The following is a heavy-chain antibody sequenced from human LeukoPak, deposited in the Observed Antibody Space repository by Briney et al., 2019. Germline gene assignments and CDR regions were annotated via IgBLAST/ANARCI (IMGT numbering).Heavy chain of an antibody. D-gene: IGHD2-2*01. J-gene: IGHJ4*02. CDR2: ISYDGRNI. CDR3: AKGPLRGTAAAIDY. V-gene: IGHV3-30*04. CDR1: GFTFSSYA. Sequence: PGGSLRLSCAASGFTFSSYAMHWVRQAPGKGLKWVAVISYDGRNIHYPDSVKGRFTISRDISTDTLWLQMDSLRTEDTAVYYCAKGPLRGTAAAIDYWGQGTLVTVSS.